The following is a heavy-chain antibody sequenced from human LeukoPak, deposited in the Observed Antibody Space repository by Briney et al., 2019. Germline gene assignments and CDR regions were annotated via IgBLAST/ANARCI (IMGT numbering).Heavy chain of an antibody. CDR1: GYSFTGYY. D-gene: IGHD3-10*01. J-gene: IGHJ4*02. CDR3: ARQPGDYNY. Sequence: ASVKVSCKASGYSFTGYYMHWVRQAPGQGLEWMGCINPNSGGTDYAQKFQGRVSMTRDTSISTAYMELSKLTSYDTAIYYCARQPGDYNYWGQGTLVTVSS. V-gene: IGHV1-2*02. CDR2: INPNSGGT.